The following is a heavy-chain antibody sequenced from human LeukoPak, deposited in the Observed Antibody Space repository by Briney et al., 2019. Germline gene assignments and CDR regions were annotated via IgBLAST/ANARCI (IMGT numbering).Heavy chain of an antibody. CDR3: VKGQPGPMGAVTYYYGMDV. D-gene: IGHD1-26*01. Sequence: GGSLRLSCAASGFTFGSYSMDWVRQAPGKGLEWVSSISSSSSYIYYADSVKGRFTISRDNSKNTLYLQMSSLRAEDTAVYYCVKGQPGPMGAVTYYYGMDVWGQGTTVTVSS. CDR2: ISSSSSYI. V-gene: IGHV3-21*01. J-gene: IGHJ6*02. CDR1: GFTFGSYS.